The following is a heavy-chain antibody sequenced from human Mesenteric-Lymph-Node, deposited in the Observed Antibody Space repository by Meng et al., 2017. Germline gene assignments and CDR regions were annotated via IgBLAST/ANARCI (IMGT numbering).Heavy chain of an antibody. V-gene: IGHV3-49*04. J-gene: IGHJ4*02. CDR2: IRSKAYGGTT. CDR3: VADVPELISQLDY. Sequence: GESLKISCTASGFTFGDYAMSWVRQAPGEGLEWVGFIRSKAYGGTTEYAASMKGRFTISRDDSKSIAYLQMNSLKTEDTGVYYCVADVPELISQLDYWGQGILVTVSS. CDR1: GFTFGDYA. D-gene: IGHD3-10*02.